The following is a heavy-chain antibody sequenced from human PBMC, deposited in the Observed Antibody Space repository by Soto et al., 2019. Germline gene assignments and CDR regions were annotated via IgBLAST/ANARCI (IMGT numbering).Heavy chain of an antibody. Sequence: GGSLRLSCSASGFTFSSYAMHWVRQAPGEGLEYVSGVRGNGDPPFYADSVKGRFTISRDNSKNTLYLQMSSLSADDTAVYYCVKSRGGNNFDFFDWGQGALVTVSS. CDR1: GFTFSSYA. V-gene: IGHV3-64D*06. CDR3: VKSRGGNNFDFFD. CDR2: VRGNGDPP. D-gene: IGHD5-12*01. J-gene: IGHJ4*02.